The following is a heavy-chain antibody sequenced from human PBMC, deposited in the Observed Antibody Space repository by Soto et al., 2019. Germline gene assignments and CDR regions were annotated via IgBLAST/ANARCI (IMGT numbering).Heavy chain of an antibody. D-gene: IGHD6-19*01. CDR1: GGSSRSSSYY. J-gene: IGHJ4*02. CDR2: IYYSGST. CDR3: ARKAVAGTKPIDY. V-gene: IGHV4-39*01. Sequence: SETLSLTCTVAGGSSRSSSYYWGWIRQPPGKGLEWIGSIYYSGSTYYNPSLKSRVTISVDTSKNQFSLKLSSVTAADTAVYYCARKAVAGTKPIDYWGQGTLVTVSS.